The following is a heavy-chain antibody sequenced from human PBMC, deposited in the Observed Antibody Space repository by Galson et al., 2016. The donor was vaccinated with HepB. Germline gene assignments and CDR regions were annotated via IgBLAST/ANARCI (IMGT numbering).Heavy chain of an antibody. Sequence: SETLSLTCAVYGGSFSNNYWSWIRQPPGKGLEWIGEVNQSGNSNYNPSLKSRVTISLDTSKNEFSLKMSSVTAADTAVYYCARGELGQNWYFDLWGRGTQVIVSS. CDR1: GGSFSNNY. CDR2: VNQSGNS. V-gene: IGHV4-34*01. D-gene: IGHD1-7*01. CDR3: ARGELGQNWYFDL. J-gene: IGHJ2*01.